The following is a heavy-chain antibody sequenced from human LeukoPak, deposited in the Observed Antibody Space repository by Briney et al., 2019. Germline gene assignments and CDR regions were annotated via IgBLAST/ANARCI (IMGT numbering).Heavy chain of an antibody. CDR2: IWYDGSNK. J-gene: IGHJ4*02. V-gene: IGHV3-33*01. CDR3: AREFYDFWSGYYGSVFDY. D-gene: IGHD3-3*01. CDR1: GFTFSSYG. Sequence: PGGSLRLSCAASGFTFSSYGMHWVRQAPGKGLEWVAVIWYDGSNKYYADSVKGRFTISRDNSKNTLYLQMNSLRAEDTAVYYCAREFYDFWSGYYGSVFDYWGQGTLVTVSS.